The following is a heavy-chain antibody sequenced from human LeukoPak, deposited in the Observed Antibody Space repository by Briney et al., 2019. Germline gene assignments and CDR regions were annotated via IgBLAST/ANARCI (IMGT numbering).Heavy chain of an antibody. D-gene: IGHD3-10*01. V-gene: IGHV1-2*02. CDR3: ARGVAYGSGSYYNNWFDP. CDR1: GYTFTGYY. J-gene: IGHJ5*02. Sequence: GASVKVSCKASGYTFTGYYMHWVRQAPGQGLEWMGWINPNSGGTNYAQKFQGRVTMTRDTSISTAYMELSRLRSDDTVVYYCARGVAYGSGSYYNNWFDPWGQGTLVTVSS. CDR2: INPNSGGT.